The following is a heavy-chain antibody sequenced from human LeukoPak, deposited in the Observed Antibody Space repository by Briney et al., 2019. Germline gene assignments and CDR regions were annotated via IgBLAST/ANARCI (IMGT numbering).Heavy chain of an antibody. CDR1: GFTFSDTW. CDR3: VRTHSSGYYYFDS. Sequence: GGSLRLSCAATGFTFSDTWMHWVRQAPGKGLIWVSRIDGDESATYYGDSVKGRFTISRDNAKNTLYLQMNSLRVEDTAVYYCVRTHSSGYYYFDSWGQGTLVTVSS. D-gene: IGHD3-22*01. CDR2: IDGDESAT. J-gene: IGHJ4*02. V-gene: IGHV3-74*01.